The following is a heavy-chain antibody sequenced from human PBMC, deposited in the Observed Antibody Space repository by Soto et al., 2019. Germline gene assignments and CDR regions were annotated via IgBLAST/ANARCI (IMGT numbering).Heavy chain of an antibody. CDR1: GDSVSSNSAA. V-gene: IGHV6-1*01. CDR2: TYYRSKWYN. Sequence: SQTLSLTCAISGDSVSSNSAAWNWIRQSPSRDLEWLGRTYYRSKWYNDYAVSVKSRITINPDTSKNQFSLQLNSVTPEDTAVYYGARGSTSSSWNNWFDPWGQGTLVTVSS. D-gene: IGHD6-13*01. CDR3: ARGSTSSSWNNWFDP. J-gene: IGHJ5*02.